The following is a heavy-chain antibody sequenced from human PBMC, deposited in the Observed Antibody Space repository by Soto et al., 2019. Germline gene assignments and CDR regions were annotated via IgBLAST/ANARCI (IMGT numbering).Heavy chain of an antibody. CDR2: ISAYNGNT. V-gene: IGHV1-18*01. Sequence: ASVKVSCKASGYTYTSYGISWGLQAPGQGIVWMGWISAYNGNTNYAQKLQGRVTMTTDTSTSTAYMELRSLRSDDTAVYYCAREGNRYGYNFYYSDGMDVWGQRTTVTGSS. J-gene: IGHJ6*02. D-gene: IGHD5-12*01. CDR1: GYTYTSYG. CDR3: AREGNRYGYNFYYSDGMDV.